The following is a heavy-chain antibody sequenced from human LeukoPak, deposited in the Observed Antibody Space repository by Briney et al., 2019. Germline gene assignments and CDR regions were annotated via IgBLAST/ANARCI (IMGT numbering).Heavy chain of an antibody. J-gene: IGHJ5*02. CDR1: GGSIRSYY. CDR3: ARCLYSSSWYMVNWFDP. CDR2: IYYSGST. Sequence: PSETLSLTCTVPGGSIRSYYWSWIRQPPGKGLEWDEYIYYSGSTNYNPSLKSRVTISVDTSKTQFSLKLSSVTAADTAVYYCARCLYSSSWYMVNWFDPWSQGTLVTVSS. V-gene: IGHV4-59*01. D-gene: IGHD6-13*01.